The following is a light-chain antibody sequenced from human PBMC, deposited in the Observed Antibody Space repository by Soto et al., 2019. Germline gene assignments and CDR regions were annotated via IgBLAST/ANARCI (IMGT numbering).Light chain of an antibody. CDR2: TAS. CDR3: QQLNTYPWT. CDR1: QGIRSY. V-gene: IGKV1-9*01. J-gene: IGKJ1*01. Sequence: DIHLTQSPSFLSASVGDRVTITCRASQGIRSYLAWYQQKPGKVPNLLIYTASTLESGVPSRFSGSGSGTEFTLTISSLQPEDFATYYCQQLNTYPWTFGQGTKVDIK.